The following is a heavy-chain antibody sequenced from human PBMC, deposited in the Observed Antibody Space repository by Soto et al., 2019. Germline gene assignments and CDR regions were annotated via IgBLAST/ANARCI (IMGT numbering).Heavy chain of an antibody. CDR2: ISGSGGST. Sequence: PGGSLRLSCAASGFTFSSYAMRWVRQAPGKGLEWVSAISGSGGSTYYADSVKGRFTISRDNSKNTLYLQMNSLRADDTAMYYCAKGHYDFWSGYYYFDSWGQGALVTVSS. CDR1: GFTFSSYA. D-gene: IGHD3-3*01. J-gene: IGHJ4*02. V-gene: IGHV3-23*01. CDR3: AKGHYDFWSGYYYFDS.